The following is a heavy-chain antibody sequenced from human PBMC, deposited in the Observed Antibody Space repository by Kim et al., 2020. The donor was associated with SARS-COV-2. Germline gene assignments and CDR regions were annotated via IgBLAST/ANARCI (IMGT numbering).Heavy chain of an antibody. CDR3: ARGEGSVHFDWLLAEDYYFDY. D-gene: IGHD3-9*01. CDR1: GGSISSSSYY. CDR2: IYYSGST. V-gene: IGHV4-39*07. J-gene: IGHJ4*02. Sequence: SETLSLTCTVSGGSISSSSYYWGWIRQPPGKGLEWIGSIYYSGSTYYNPSLKSRVTISVDTSKNQFSLKLSSVTAADTAVYYCARGEGSVHFDWLLAEDYYFDYWGQGTLVTVSS.